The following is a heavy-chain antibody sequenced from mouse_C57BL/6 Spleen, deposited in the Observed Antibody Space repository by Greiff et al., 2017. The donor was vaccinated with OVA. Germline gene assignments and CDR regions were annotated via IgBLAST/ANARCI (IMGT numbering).Heavy chain of an antibody. CDR3: ARSYGSSHFDY. Sequence: EVKLMESGPGLVKPSPSLSLTCSVTGYSFTSGYYWNWIRQFPGNKLEWMGYISSDGSNNYNPSLKNRISITRDTSKYQFFQKLNSVTTEDTATYYCARSYGSSHFDYWGQGTTLTVSS. D-gene: IGHD1-1*01. CDR1: GYSFTSGYY. V-gene: IGHV3-6*01. CDR2: ISSDGSN. J-gene: IGHJ2*01.